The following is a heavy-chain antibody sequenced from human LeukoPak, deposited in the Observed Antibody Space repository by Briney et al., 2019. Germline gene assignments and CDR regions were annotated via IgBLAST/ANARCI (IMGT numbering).Heavy chain of an antibody. CDR2: IYSGGST. Sequence: GGSLRLSCAASGFIFSDSYMSWVRQAPGKGLEWVSLIYSGGSTYYADSVKGRFTISRDSSKNTLDLQMNNLRAEDTAVYFCASVRAAGYIWGQGTMATVFS. CDR3: ASVRAAGYI. J-gene: IGHJ3*02. D-gene: IGHD6-25*01. V-gene: IGHV3-53*01. CDR1: GFIFSDSY.